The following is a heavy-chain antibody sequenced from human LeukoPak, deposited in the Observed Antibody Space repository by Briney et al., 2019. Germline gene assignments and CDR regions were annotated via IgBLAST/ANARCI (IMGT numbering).Heavy chain of an antibody. CDR3: TRDLMDYDVSTGLHHYYMDV. Sequence: GGSLRLSCAAFGFTFSSYAMHWVRQAPGKGLEWVSVISFDGSDKYYADSVRGRFTISRDNAKNTLYLQMNTLRVEDTAVYYCTRDLMDYDVSTGLHHYYMDVWGQGTTVTVSS. D-gene: IGHD3-9*01. V-gene: IGHV3-30-3*01. CDR1: GFTFSSYA. CDR2: ISFDGSDK. J-gene: IGHJ6*02.